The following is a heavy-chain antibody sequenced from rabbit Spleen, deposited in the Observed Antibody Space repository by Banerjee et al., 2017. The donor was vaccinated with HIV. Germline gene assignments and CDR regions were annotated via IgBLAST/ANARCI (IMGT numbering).Heavy chain of an antibody. CDR1: GIDFSNYYY. J-gene: IGHJ4*01. CDR2: IYTGSSANI. V-gene: IGHV1S40*01. CDR3: ARDDNDCGVNCAFNF. Sequence: QSLEESGGDLVKPGASLTPTCTASGIDFSNYYYIHWVRQAPGKGLEWIARIYTGSSANIYYASWAKGRFTISKTSSTTVTLQMTSLTVADTATYFCARDDNDCGVNCAFNFWGPGTLVTVS. D-gene: IGHD2-1*01.